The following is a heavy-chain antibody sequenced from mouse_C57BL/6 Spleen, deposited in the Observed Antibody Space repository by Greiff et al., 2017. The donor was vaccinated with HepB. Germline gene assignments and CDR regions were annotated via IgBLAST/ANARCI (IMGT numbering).Heavy chain of an antibody. CDR3: ARSSHYDGSRGYAMDY. J-gene: IGHJ4*01. CDR2: IDPSDSYT. Sequence: VQLQQSGAELVKPGASVKLSCKASGYTFTSYWMQWVKQRPGQGLEWIGEIDPSDSYTNYNQKFKGKATLTVDTSSSTAYLQLSSLTSEDSAVYYCARSSHYDGSRGYAMDYWGQGTSVTVAS. V-gene: IGHV1-50*01. CDR1: GYTFTSYW. D-gene: IGHD1-1*01.